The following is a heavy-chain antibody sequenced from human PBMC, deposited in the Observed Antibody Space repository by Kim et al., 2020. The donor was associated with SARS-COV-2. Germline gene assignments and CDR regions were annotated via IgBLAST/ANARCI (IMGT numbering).Heavy chain of an antibody. Sequence: SVKGRFTIARDNTKNPLYLQMNSLRAEDTAVYYCAKTIWFGELFPWFDPWGQGTLVTVSS. V-gene: IGHV3-23*01. J-gene: IGHJ5*02. D-gene: IGHD3-10*01. CDR3: AKTIWFGELFPWFDP.